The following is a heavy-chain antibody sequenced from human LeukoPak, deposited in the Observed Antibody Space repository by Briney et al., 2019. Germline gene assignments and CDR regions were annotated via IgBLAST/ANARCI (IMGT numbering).Heavy chain of an antibody. Sequence: SETLSLTCTVSGGSINNYYWSWIRQPPGKGLEWIGYIYYSGSTNYNPSLKSRVTISVDTSKNQFSLKLSSVAAADTAVYYCARRQDYYDTSGYSYYFDYWGQGTLVTVSS. CDR1: GGSINNYY. CDR2: IYYSGST. V-gene: IGHV4-59*08. J-gene: IGHJ4*02. CDR3: ARRQDYYDTSGYSYYFDY. D-gene: IGHD3-22*01.